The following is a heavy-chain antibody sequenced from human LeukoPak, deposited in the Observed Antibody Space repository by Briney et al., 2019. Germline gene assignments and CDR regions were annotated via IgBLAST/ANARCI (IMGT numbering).Heavy chain of an antibody. D-gene: IGHD2/OR15-2a*01. CDR3: VREVVIVPDYYYHGMDV. Sequence: GGSLRVSCAASGFTFSSYTITWVRQAPGKGLEWVSSISNDAFYIHYADSVQGRFTISRDNARNSLYLQMNSLRAEDTAVYYCVREVVIVPDYYYHGMDVWGQGTTVTVSS. J-gene: IGHJ6*02. V-gene: IGHV3-21*04. CDR1: GFTFSSYT. CDR2: ISNDAFYI.